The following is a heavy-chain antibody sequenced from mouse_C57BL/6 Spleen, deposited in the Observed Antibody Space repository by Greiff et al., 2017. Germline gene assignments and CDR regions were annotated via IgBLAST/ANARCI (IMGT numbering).Heavy chain of an antibody. Sequence: QVQLQQPGAELVKPGASVKLSCKASGYTFTSYWMHWVKQRPGQGLEWIGMIHPNSGSTNYNEKFKSKATLTVDKSSSTAYMQLSSLTSEDSAVYYCARDWLTGYAMDYWGQGTSVTVSS. D-gene: IGHD2-2*01. CDR2: IHPNSGST. J-gene: IGHJ4*01. CDR1: GYTFTSYW. V-gene: IGHV1-64*01. CDR3: ARDWLTGYAMDY.